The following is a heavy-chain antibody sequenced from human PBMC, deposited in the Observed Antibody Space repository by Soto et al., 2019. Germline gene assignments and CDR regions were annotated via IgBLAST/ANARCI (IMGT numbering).Heavy chain of an antibody. V-gene: IGHV4-61*01. CDR2: IYYSGST. CDR3: ARRGYCSGGSCYCDY. CDR1: GGSVSSGSYY. Sequence: PSETLSLTCTVSGGSVSSGSYYWSWIRQPPGKGLEWIGYIYYSGSTNYNPSLKSRVTISVDTSKNQFSLKLSSVTAADTAVYYCARRGYCSGGSCYCDYWGPGTLVTVSS. D-gene: IGHD2-15*01. J-gene: IGHJ4*02.